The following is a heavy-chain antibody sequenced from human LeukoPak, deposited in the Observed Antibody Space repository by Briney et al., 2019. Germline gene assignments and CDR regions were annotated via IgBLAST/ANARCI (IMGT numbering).Heavy chain of an antibody. CDR1: GFTFSRYG. V-gene: IGHV3-30*02. CDR3: AKDRTSDNSDDDY. J-gene: IGHJ4*02. Sequence: GGSLRLSCAASGFTFSRYGMHWVRQAPGKGLEWVAFVRYDGSSKYYADSVKGRFTVSRDNSKNTLYLETNSLRTEDTAVYYCAKDRTSDNSDDDYWGQGTLVTVSS. D-gene: IGHD3-22*01. CDR2: VRYDGSSK.